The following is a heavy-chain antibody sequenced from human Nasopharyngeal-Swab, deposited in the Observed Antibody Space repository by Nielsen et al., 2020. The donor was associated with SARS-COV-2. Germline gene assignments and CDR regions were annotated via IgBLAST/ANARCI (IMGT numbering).Heavy chain of an antibody. D-gene: IGHD3-22*01. CDR3: ARDPNYYDSSGYIDY. V-gene: IGHV3-33*01. J-gene: IGHJ4*02. Sequence: IRQPPGKGLEWVAVIWYDGSNKYYADSVKGRFTISRDNSKNTLYLQMNSLRAEDTAVYYCARDPNYYDSSGYIDYWGQGTLVTVSS. CDR2: IWYDGSNK.